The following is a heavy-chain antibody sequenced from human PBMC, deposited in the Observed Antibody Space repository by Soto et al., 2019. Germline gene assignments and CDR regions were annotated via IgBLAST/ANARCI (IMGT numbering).Heavy chain of an antibody. CDR2: INSDGSST. V-gene: IGHV3-74*01. CDR1: GFTFSSYW. Sequence: PGGSLRLSCAASGFTFSSYWMHWVRQAPGKGLVWVSRINSDGSSTSYADSVKGRFTISRDNAKNTLYLQMNSLRAEDTAVYYCARDKIGLELGGVLGYWGQGTLVTVSS. D-gene: IGHD1-7*01. J-gene: IGHJ4*02. CDR3: ARDKIGLELGGVLGY.